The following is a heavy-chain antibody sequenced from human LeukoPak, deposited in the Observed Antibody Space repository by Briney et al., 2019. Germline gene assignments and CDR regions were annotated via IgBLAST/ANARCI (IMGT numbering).Heavy chain of an antibody. CDR2: INHSGST. Sequence: SETLSFTCAVYGGSFSGYYWSWIRQPPGKGLEWIGEINHSGSTNYNPSLKSRVTISVDTSKNQFSLKLSSVTAADTAVYYCARSTTVPGSIDYWGQGTLVTVSS. V-gene: IGHV4-34*01. D-gene: IGHD4-17*01. CDR3: ARSTTVPGSIDY. J-gene: IGHJ4*02. CDR1: GGSFSGYY.